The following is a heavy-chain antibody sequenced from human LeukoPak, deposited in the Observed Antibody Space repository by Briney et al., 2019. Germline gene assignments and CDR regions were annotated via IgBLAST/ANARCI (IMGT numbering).Heavy chain of an antibody. CDR2: IYTSGST. V-gene: IGHV4-61*02. J-gene: IGHJ4*02. Sequence: SETLSLTCTVSGGTISSGSYYWSWIRQPPGKGLEWIGRIYTSGSTNYNPSPKSRVTISVDTSKNQFSLKLSSVTASYTAVYYCARDRGLTTGTIDYWGQGTLVTVSS. D-gene: IGHD4-17*01. CDR1: GGTISSGSYY. CDR3: ARDRGLTTGTIDY.